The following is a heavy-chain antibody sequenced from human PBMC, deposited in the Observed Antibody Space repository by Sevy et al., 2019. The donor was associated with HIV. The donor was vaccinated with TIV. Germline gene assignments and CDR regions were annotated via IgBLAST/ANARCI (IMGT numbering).Heavy chain of an antibody. CDR1: GFTFSSYA. D-gene: IGHD5-12*01. CDR3: AKDKGLRGRSGYDEHDAFDI. V-gene: IGHV3-23*01. CDR2: ISGSGGST. Sequence: GGSLRLSCAASGFTFSSYAMSWVRQAPGKGLEWVSAISGSGGSTYYADSVKGRFTTSRDNSKNTLYLQMNSLRAEDTAVYYCAKDKGLRGRSGYDEHDAFDIWGQGTMVTVSS. J-gene: IGHJ3*02.